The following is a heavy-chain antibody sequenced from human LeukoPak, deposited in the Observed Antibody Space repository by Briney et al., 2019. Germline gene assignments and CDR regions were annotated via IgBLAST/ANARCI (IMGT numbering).Heavy chain of an antibody. CDR2: IYYSGST. CDR3: ARTPSIMITFGGVIDNWFDP. J-gene: IGHJ5*02. CDR1: GGSISSYY. V-gene: IGHV4-59*08. D-gene: IGHD3-16*02. Sequence: PSETLSLTCTVSGGSISSYYWSRIRQPPGKGLEWIGYIYYSGSTNYNPSLKSRVTISVDTSKNQFSLKLSSVTAADTAVYYCARTPSIMITFGGVIDNWFDPWGQGTLVTVSS.